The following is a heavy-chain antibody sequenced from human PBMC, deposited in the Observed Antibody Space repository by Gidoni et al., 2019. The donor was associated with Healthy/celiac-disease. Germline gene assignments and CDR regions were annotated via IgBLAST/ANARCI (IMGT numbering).Heavy chain of an antibody. CDR1: GGSSSSYY. Sequence: QVQLQESGPGLVKPSETLSLTCTVSGGSSSSYYWSWIGQPPGKGLEWIGYIYYSGSTNYNPSLKSRVTISVDTSKNQFSLKLSSVTAADTAVYYCARALYCSGGSCYFDYWGQGTLVTVSS. CDR2: IYYSGST. D-gene: IGHD2-15*01. V-gene: IGHV4-59*01. J-gene: IGHJ4*02. CDR3: ARALYCSGGSCYFDY.